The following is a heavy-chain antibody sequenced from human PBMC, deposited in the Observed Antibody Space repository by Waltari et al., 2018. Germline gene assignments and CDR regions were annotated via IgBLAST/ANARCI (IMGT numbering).Heavy chain of an antibody. Sequence: QVQLVQSGAEVKQPGSSVNVSCKAYGGTFSSYTISWVRQAPGQGLEWMGRIIPSLGIANYAQKFQGRVTITADKSTSTAYMELSSLRSEDTAVYYCARAYDSSGYYVDYWGQGTLVTVSS. CDR1: GGTFSSYT. V-gene: IGHV1-69*02. CDR2: IIPSLGIA. J-gene: IGHJ4*02. D-gene: IGHD3-22*01. CDR3: ARAYDSSGYYVDY.